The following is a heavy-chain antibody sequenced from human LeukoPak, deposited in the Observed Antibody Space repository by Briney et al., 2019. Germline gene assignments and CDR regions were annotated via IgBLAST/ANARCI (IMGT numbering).Heavy chain of an antibody. J-gene: IGHJ4*02. D-gene: IGHD3-22*01. Sequence: GGSLRLSCAASGFSVSNYYMSWVRQAPGKGLEWVSVIYSGGNTYYTDSVKGRFTISRDNPKNTVFPQMGSLRSEDTAVYYCARCYYDGSGFYYYFDYWGQGTLVTVSS. CDR1: GFSVSNYY. CDR2: IYSGGNT. V-gene: IGHV3-53*01. CDR3: ARCYYDGSGFYYYFDY.